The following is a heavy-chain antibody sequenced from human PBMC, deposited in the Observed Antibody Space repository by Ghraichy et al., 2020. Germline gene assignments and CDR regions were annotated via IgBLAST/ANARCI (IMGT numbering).Heavy chain of an antibody. CDR2: INHSGST. Sequence: SETLSLTCAVYGGSFSGYYWSWIRQPPGKGLEWIGEINHSGSTNYNPSLKSRVTISVDTSKNQFSLKLSSVTAADTAVHYCARVGKRITIFGVARPYLSWFDPWGQGTLVTVSS. J-gene: IGHJ5*02. CDR1: GGSFSGYY. CDR3: ARVGKRITIFGVARPYLSWFDP. V-gene: IGHV4-34*01. D-gene: IGHD3-3*01.